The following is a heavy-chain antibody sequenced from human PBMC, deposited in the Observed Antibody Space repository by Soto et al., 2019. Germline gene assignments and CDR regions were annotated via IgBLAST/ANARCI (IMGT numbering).Heavy chain of an antibody. CDR3: ARGNGITMIRDYGMDV. CDR1: GYTFTSYY. Sequence: ASVKVSCKASGYTFTSYYMHWVRQAPGQGLEWMGIINPSGGSTSYAQKFQGRVTMTRDTSTSTVYMELSSLRSEDTAVYYCARGNGITMIRDYGMDVWGQGTTVTVSS. J-gene: IGHJ6*02. V-gene: IGHV1-46*01. CDR2: INPSGGST. D-gene: IGHD3-22*01.